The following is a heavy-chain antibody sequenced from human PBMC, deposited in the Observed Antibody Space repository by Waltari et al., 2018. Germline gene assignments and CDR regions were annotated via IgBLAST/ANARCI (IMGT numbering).Heavy chain of an antibody. CDR2: IDPSDSYI. V-gene: IGHV5-10-1*01. J-gene: IGHJ6*03. CDR1: GYNFTDDW. CDR3: ARTRVRDFYYMDV. Sequence: EVQLVQSGAEVKKPGESLRISCKGSGYNFTDDWITWVRQMPGKGLEWMGRIDPSDSYINYSPSFEDHVTISVDRSISTAYLQGSSLRASDTAMYYCARTRVRDFYYMDVWGKGTTVTVSS. D-gene: IGHD3-10*01.